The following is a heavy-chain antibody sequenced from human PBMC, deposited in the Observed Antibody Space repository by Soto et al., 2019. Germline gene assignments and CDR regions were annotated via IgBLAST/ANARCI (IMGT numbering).Heavy chain of an antibody. V-gene: IGHV1-18*01. CDR1: GYRFNIYG. Sequence: VKVCCKACGYRFNIYGISWLRQAQGQGLEWMGWISAYNGNTNYAQKLQGRVTMTTDTSTSTAYMELRSLRSDDTAVYYCARQNGANSWDNWFAPWGQGTPVTVSS. J-gene: IGHJ5*02. D-gene: IGHD4-17*01. CDR3: ARQNGANSWDNWFAP. CDR2: ISAYNGNT.